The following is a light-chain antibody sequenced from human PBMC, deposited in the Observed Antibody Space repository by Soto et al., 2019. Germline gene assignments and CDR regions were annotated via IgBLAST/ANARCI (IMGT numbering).Light chain of an antibody. CDR3: QQYNNWPPPYT. V-gene: IGKV3-15*01. Sequence: EIVMTQSPATLSVSPGERATLSCRASQSVSSNLAWYQQKPGQAPRLLIYGASTRATGIPARFSGSGSGTEFTLTICSLQSEDFAVYYCQQYNNWPPPYTFGQGTKLEIK. J-gene: IGKJ2*01. CDR1: QSVSSN. CDR2: GAS.